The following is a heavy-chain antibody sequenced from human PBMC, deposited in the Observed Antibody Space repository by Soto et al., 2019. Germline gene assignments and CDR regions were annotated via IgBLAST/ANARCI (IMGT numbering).Heavy chain of an antibody. CDR2: IYYSGST. V-gene: IGHV4-31*03. D-gene: IGHD2-2*01. CDR3: ARDIVVVPAPPRTEDYYYYGMDV. CDR1: GGSISSGGYY. J-gene: IGHJ6*02. Sequence: NPAETLSLTCTVSGGSISSGGYYWSWIRQHPGKGLEWIGYIYYSGSTYYNPSLESRVTISVDTSKNQFSLKLSSVTAADTAVYYCARDIVVVPAPPRTEDYYYYGMDVWGQGTTVTVSS.